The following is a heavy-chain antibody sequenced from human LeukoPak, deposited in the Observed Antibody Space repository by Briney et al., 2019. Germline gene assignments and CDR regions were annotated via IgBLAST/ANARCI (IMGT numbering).Heavy chain of an antibody. CDR1: GLTFSSHW. J-gene: IGHJ6*02. Sequence: PGGSLRLSCAASGLTFSSHWMHWVRQAPGKGLVWVSRITNDGSSTTYADSVKGRFTISRDNAKNSLYLQMNSLRVEDTALYYCAKDLTPGGADVWGQGTTVTVSS. D-gene: IGHD1-14*01. CDR3: AKDLTPGGADV. V-gene: IGHV3-74*01. CDR2: ITNDGSST.